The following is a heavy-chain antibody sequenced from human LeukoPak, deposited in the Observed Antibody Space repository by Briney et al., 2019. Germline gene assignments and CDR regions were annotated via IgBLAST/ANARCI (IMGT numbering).Heavy chain of an antibody. CDR2: IIPILGIA. CDR1: GGTFSSYA. CDR3: ARDNPCSGGSCYSSYYYYYGMDV. J-gene: IGHJ6*02. D-gene: IGHD2-15*01. Sequence: SVKVSCKAPGGTFSSYAISWVRQAPGQGLEWMGRIIPILGIANYAQKFQGRVTITADKSTSTAYMELSSLRSEDTAVYYCARDNPCSGGSCYSSYYYYYGMDVWGQGTTVTVSS. V-gene: IGHV1-69*04.